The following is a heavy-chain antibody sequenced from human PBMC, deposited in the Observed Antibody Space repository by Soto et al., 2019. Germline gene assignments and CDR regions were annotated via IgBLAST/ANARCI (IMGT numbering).Heavy chain of an antibody. CDR3: AKDLPTVVTPRYYYYYGMDV. CDR2: ISGRGGST. Sequence: PGGSLRLSCAACGCTFSSYDMIWVGQPPGEGVEWSRAISGRGGSTYYADSVKGRFTISRDNSKNTLYLQMNSLRAEDTAVYYCAKDLPTVVTPRYYYYYGMDVWGQGTTVTVSS. CDR1: GCTFSSYD. V-gene: IGHV3-23*01. J-gene: IGHJ6*02. D-gene: IGHD4-17*01.